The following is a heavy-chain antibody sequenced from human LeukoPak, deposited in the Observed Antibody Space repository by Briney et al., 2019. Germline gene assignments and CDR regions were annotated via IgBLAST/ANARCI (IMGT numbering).Heavy chain of an antibody. D-gene: IGHD6-13*01. V-gene: IGHV4-39*02. CDR3: ARDFGPGIAAAGLDY. Sequence: SETLSLTCTVSGGSISSSSYYWGWIRQPPGKGLEWIGSIYYSGGTYYNPSLKSRVTISVDTSKNQFSLKVTSVTAADTAVYYCARDFGPGIAAAGLDYWGRGTLVTVSS. J-gene: IGHJ4*02. CDR1: GGSISSSSYY. CDR2: IYYSGGT.